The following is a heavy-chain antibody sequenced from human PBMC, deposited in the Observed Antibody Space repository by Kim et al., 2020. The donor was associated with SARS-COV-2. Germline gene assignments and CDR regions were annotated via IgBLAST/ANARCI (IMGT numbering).Heavy chain of an antibody. V-gene: IGHV4-59*13. CDR2: IYYSGST. CDR3: ARGIVYDFCDY. Sequence: SETLSLTCTVSGGSISSYYWSWIRQPPGKGLEWIGYIYYSGSTNYNPSLKSRVTISVDTSKNQFSLKLSSVTAADTAVYYCARGIVYDFCDYWGQGTLVTVSS. CDR1: GGSISSYY. J-gene: IGHJ4*02. D-gene: IGHD3-3*01.